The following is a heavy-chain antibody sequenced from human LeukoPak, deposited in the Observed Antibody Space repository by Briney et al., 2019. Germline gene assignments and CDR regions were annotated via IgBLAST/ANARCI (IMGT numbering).Heavy chain of an antibody. Sequence: GGSLRLSCTASEFTFGDYAISWVRQAPGKGLEWLGFIRSKDNDGTTDYAASVKGRFIISRDDSKSVTYLEMNDLKIEDTAVYYCTRDRWGGGYISRGMDVWGKGTTVTISS. CDR3: TRDRWGGGYISRGMDV. J-gene: IGHJ6*04. D-gene: IGHD5-12*01. V-gene: IGHV3-49*04. CDR1: EFTFGDYA. CDR2: IRSKDNDGTT.